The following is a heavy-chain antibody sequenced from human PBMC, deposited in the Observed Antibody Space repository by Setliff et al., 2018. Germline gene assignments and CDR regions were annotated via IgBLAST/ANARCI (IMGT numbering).Heavy chain of an antibody. D-gene: IGHD2-2*01. CDR2: ISPYSGNT. CDR3: SRLVRYCTRTSCQRLSGDDY. CDR1: GYTFTAYG. J-gene: IGHJ4*02. Sequence: ASVKVSCKASGYTFTAYGVTGVRQAPGQGLEWVGWISPYSGNTYYAPKFQGRITMTTDTSTTTAYMELKSLRSDDTAIYYCSRLVRYCTRTSCQRLSGDDYWGQGALVTVSS. V-gene: IGHV1-18*01.